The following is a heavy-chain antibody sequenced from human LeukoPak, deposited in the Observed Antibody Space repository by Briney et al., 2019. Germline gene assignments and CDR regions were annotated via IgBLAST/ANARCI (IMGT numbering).Heavy chain of an antibody. J-gene: IGHJ4*02. CDR3: ARKFDTYYFDY. CDR2: IYYSGST. Sequence: SETLSLTCTVSGGSISSGDYYWSWIRQPPGKGLEWIGYIYYSGSTYYNPSLKSRVTISVDTSKNQLSLKLSSVTAADTAVYYCARKFDTYYFDYWGQGTLVTVSS. V-gene: IGHV4-30-4*08. D-gene: IGHD3-10*01. CDR1: GGSISSGDYY.